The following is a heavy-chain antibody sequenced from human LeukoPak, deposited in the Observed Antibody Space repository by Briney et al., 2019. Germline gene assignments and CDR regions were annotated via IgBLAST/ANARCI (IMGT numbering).Heavy chain of an antibody. Sequence: SQTLSLTCTVPGGSISSGGYYWSWIRQHPGKGLEWIGYIYYSGSTYYNPSLKSRVTVSVDTSKTQFSLKLSSVTAADTAIYYCARDGRSGYEDLWGPGTLVTVSS. D-gene: IGHD5-12*01. J-gene: IGHJ5*02. V-gene: IGHV4-31*03. CDR3: ARDGRSGYEDL. CDR2: IYYSGST. CDR1: GGSISSGGYY.